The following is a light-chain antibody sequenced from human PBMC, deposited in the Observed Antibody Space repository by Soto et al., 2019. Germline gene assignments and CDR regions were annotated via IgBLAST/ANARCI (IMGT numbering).Light chain of an antibody. J-gene: IGKJ1*01. V-gene: IGKV1-39*01. CDR1: QSISSY. Sequence: DIQMTQSPSSLSSSVGCRVTVTCRASQSISSYLNWYQQKPGKAPKLLIYAASSLQSGVPSRFSGSGSGTDFTLTISSLQPEDFATYYCQQSYSTPRTFGQGTKVDIK. CDR2: AAS. CDR3: QQSYSTPRT.